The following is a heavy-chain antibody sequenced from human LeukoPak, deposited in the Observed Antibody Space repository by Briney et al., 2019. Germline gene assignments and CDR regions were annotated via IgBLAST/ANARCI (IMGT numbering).Heavy chain of an antibody. Sequence: ASVKVSCKASGYTFTSYGISWVRQAPGQGLECMGWISAYNGNTNYAQKLQGRVTMTTDTSTSTAYMELRSLRSDDTAVYYCARDRRSGSYLGANDYWGQGTLVTVSS. V-gene: IGHV1-18*01. CDR3: ARDRRSGSYLGANDY. D-gene: IGHD3-10*01. J-gene: IGHJ4*02. CDR2: ISAYNGNT. CDR1: GYTFTSYG.